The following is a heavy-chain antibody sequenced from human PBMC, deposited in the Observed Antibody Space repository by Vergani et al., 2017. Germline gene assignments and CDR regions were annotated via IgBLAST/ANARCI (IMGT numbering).Heavy chain of an antibody. CDR2: VSFRGDT. V-gene: IGHV4-59*02. D-gene: IGHD6-19*01. CDR3: ASSSSGWKRGFLVWYFDY. CDR1: GASVNSYY. Sequence: QVKLQESGPGLVKPSETLSLTCTVSGASVNSYYWSWIRQPPGKGLEWMGYVSFRGDTLYDPSVKGRMTISLNTSSNQFSLYLTSVTAADTAVYYCASSSSGWKRGFLVWYFDYWGQGTLVTVSS. J-gene: IGHJ4*02.